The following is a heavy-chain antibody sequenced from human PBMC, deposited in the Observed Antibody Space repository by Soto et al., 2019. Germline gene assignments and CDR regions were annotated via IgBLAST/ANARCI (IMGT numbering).Heavy chain of an antibody. D-gene: IGHD6-13*01. CDR2: LSYNGVNT. CDR3: VKGEMRYSNSWYWSW. CDR1: GFTFSEYG. Sequence: QVQLVESGGGVVQPGRSLRLSCEASGFTFSEYGMHWVRQIPGKGLEWVAALSYNGVNTYYADSVKGRFTIFRDNPKNTVYVQVNSLRVEDTAVYYCVKGEMRYSNSWYWSWWGQGTQVTVSS. V-gene: IGHV3-30*18. J-gene: IGHJ4*02.